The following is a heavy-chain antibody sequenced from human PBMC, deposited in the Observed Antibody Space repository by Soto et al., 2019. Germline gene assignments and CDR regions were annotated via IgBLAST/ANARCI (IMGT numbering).Heavy chain of an antibody. CDR2: IIPIFGTA. D-gene: IGHD3-9*01. Sequence: SVKVSCKASGGTFSSYAISWVRQAPGQGLEWMGGIIPIFGTANYAQKFQGRVTITADESTSTAYMELSSLRSEDTAVYYCAVNVLRYFDWLPTYYYYYGMDVWGQGTTVTVSS. CDR3: AVNVLRYFDWLPTYYYYYGMDV. CDR1: GGTFSSYA. V-gene: IGHV1-69*13. J-gene: IGHJ6*02.